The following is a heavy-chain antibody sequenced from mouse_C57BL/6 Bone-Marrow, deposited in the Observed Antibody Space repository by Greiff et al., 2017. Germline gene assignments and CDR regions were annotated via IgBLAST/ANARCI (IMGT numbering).Heavy chain of an antibody. CDR1: GYTFTDYY. J-gene: IGHJ2*01. V-gene: IGHV1-76*01. D-gene: IGHD2-4*01. CDR3: ARTPLEGLRRYYVDY. CDR2: IYPGSGNT. Sequence: VQLQQSGAELVRPGASVKLSCKASGYTFTDYYINWVKQRPGQGLEWIARIYPGSGNTYYNEKFKGKATLTADKSSSTAYMQLSSLTSEDSAVYFCARTPLEGLRRYYVDYWGQGTTLTVSS.